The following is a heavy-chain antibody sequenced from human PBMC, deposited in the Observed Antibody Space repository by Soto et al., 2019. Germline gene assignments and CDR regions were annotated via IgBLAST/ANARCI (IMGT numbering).Heavy chain of an antibody. Sequence: ASVKVSCKASGYTFTSYAMHWVRQAPGQRLEWMGWINAGNGNTKYSQKFQGRVTITRDTSASTAYMELSSLRSEDTAVYYCARDRSPIVVVPAAITGTTVTTVFDYWGQGTLVTVSS. V-gene: IGHV1-3*01. J-gene: IGHJ4*02. CDR2: INAGNGNT. CDR3: ARDRSPIVVVPAAITGTTVTTVFDY. D-gene: IGHD2-2*01. CDR1: GYTFTSYA.